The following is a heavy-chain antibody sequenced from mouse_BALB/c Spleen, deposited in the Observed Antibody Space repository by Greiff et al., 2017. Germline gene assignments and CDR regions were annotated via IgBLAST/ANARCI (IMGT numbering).Heavy chain of an antibody. Sequence: EVKLVESGGGLVQPGGSLKLSCAASGFTFSDYYMYWVRQTPEKRLEWVATISDGGSYTYYPDSVKGRFTISRDNAKNNLYLQMSSLKSEDTAMYYCARGTGYRQFAYWGQGTLVTVSA. D-gene: IGHD2-14*01. J-gene: IGHJ3*01. CDR1: GFTFSDYY. V-gene: IGHV5-4*02. CDR2: ISDGGSYT. CDR3: ARGTGYRQFAY.